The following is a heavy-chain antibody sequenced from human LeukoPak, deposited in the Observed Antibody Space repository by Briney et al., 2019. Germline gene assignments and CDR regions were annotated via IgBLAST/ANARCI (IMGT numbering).Heavy chain of an antibody. CDR2: FDREVGET. D-gene: IGHD3-10*01. CDR3: ATANYYGLGSYLDY. Sequence: ASVKVSCQVSGYTLTELSMHWVRQAPGKGLEWMGGFDREVGETIYAQKFQGRVTMTEDTSTDTAYMELSSLRSEDTAVYYCATANYYGLGSYLDYWGQGTLVTVSS. J-gene: IGHJ4*02. V-gene: IGHV1-24*01. CDR1: GYTLTELS.